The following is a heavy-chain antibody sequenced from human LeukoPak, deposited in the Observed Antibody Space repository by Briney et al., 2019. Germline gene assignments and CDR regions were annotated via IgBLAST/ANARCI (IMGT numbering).Heavy chain of an antibody. V-gene: IGHV3-30*03. CDR1: GFTFSSYG. CDR2: ISYDGSNK. Sequence: SGRSLRLSCAASGFTFSSYGMHWVRQAPGKGLEWVAVISYDGSNKYYADSVKGRFTISRDNSKNTLYLQMNSLRAEDTAVYYCARDLNDYGDYVPFYFDYWGQGTLVTVSS. D-gene: IGHD4-17*01. CDR3: ARDLNDYGDYVPFYFDY. J-gene: IGHJ4*02.